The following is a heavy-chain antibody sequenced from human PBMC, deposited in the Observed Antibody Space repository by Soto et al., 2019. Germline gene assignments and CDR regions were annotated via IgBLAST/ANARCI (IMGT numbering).Heavy chain of an antibody. Sequence: SETLSLTCTVSAGSISRSNYYWGWIRQPPGKGLEWIGSMYSSGNTYYNPSLKRRVTISVDTSKNQFSMKLTSVTAADTAVNYGAKQPYDSRVYYYGAGGRETQVTVSS. CDR2: MYSSGNT. CDR1: AGSISRSNYY. D-gene: IGHD3-22*01. V-gene: IGHV4-39*01. J-gene: IGHJ4*02. CDR3: AKQPYDSRVYYYGA.